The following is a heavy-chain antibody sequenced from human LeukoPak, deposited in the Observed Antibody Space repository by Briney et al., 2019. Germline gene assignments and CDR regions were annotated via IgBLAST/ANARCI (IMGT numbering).Heavy chain of an antibody. V-gene: IGHV1-18*01. CDR3: ARSGFGSGISFDL. D-gene: IGHD3-10*01. Sequence: GSSVKVSCKASGGTFSSYAISWVRQAPGQGLEWMGWISAYNGNTNYAQKLQGRVTMTTDTSTSTAYMELRSLRSDDTAVYYCARSGFGSGISFDLWGQGTLVTVSS. J-gene: IGHJ5*02. CDR1: GGTFSSYA. CDR2: ISAYNGNT.